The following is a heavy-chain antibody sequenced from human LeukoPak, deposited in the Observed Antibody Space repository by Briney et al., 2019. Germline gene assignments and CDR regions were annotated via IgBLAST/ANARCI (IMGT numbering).Heavy chain of an antibody. J-gene: IGHJ4*02. D-gene: IGHD3-22*01. CDR1: GFTFSSYA. CDR3: AKELSGYYDSTGPLDY. Sequence: GGSLRLSCAASGFTFSSYAVSWVRQAPGKGLEWVSGISGSGGSTSSAYSVKGRFTISRDNSKNTLYLQMNSLRAEDTAVYYCAKELSGYYDSTGPLDYWGQGTLVTVSS. V-gene: IGHV3-23*01. CDR2: ISGSGGST.